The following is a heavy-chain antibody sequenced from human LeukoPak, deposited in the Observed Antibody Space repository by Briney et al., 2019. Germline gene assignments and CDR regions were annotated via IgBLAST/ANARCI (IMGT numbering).Heavy chain of an antibody. Sequence: SETLSLTCTVSGGSISSSSYYWSWIRQPPGKGLEWIGYIYYSGSTNYNPSLKSRVTISVDTSKNQFSLKLSSVTAADTAVYYCARTGGYSYGYYFDYWGQGTLVTVSS. V-gene: IGHV4-61*01. CDR2: IYYSGST. D-gene: IGHD5-18*01. J-gene: IGHJ4*02. CDR3: ARTGGYSYGYYFDY. CDR1: GGSISSSSYY.